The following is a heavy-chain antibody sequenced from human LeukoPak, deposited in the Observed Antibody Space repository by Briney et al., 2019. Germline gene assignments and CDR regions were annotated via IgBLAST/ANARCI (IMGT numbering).Heavy chain of an antibody. V-gene: IGHV4-59*08. J-gene: IGHJ6*02. D-gene: IGHD3-10*01. CDR2: IYYSGST. CDR3: ARHLRSMVRGVITTYYYYGMDV. CDR1: GGSISSYY. Sequence: SETLSLTCTVSGGSISSYYWSWIRQPPGKGLEWIGYIYYSGSTNYNPSLKSRVTISVDTSKNQFSLKLSSVTAADTAVHYCARHLRSMVRGVITTYYYYGMDVWGQGTTVTVSS.